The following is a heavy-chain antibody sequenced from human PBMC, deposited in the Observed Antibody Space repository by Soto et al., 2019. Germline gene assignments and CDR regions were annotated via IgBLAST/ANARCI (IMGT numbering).Heavy chain of an antibody. CDR3: ARDVTTGTTADY. J-gene: IGHJ4*02. Sequence: QVQLVESGGGLVKPGGSLRLSCAASGFTFSDYYMSWIRQAPGKGLEWFSYISSSGSNIYYADSVKGRFTISRDNAKNSLYMQMNRVRAEDTAVYYCARDVTTGTTADYWGQGTLVTVSS. V-gene: IGHV3-11*01. CDR2: ISSSGSNI. CDR1: GFTFSDYY. D-gene: IGHD4-17*01.